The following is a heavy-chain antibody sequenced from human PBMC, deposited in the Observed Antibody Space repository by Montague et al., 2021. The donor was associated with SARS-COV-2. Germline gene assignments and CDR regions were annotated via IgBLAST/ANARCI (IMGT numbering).Heavy chain of an antibody. CDR1: DVSLTSSTW. J-gene: IGHJ4*02. CDR2: TYLSGFT. D-gene: IGHD3/OR15-3a*01. Sequence: SETLSLTCVVSDVSLTSSTWWSWVRQSPGKGLEWGGDTYLSGFTHYNPSVKSRVIISLDDSRSQFSLRLTSVTAADTAAYFCARGGLGNRGFDYWGQGALVTVSS. CDR3: ARGGLGNRGFDY. V-gene: IGHV4-4*02.